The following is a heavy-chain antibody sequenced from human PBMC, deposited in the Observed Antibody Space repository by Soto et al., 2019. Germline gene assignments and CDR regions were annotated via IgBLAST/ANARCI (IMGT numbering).Heavy chain of an antibody. V-gene: IGHV1-8*01. CDR1: GYTFTSYD. CDR3: ARALLYCSGGSCRARYYYGMAV. Sequence: QVQLVQSGAEVKKPGASVKVSCKASGYTFTSYDINWVRQATGQGLEWMGWMNPNSGNTGYAQKFQGRVTMTRNTSISTAYMELSSLRSEDTAVYYCARALLYCSGGSCRARYYYGMAVWGQGTTVTVSS. CDR2: MNPNSGNT. D-gene: IGHD2-15*01. J-gene: IGHJ6*02.